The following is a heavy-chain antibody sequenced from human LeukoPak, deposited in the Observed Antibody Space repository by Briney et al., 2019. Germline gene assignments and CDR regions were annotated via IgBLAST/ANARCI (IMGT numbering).Heavy chain of an antibody. CDR2: ISSSSSTI. CDR3: ASPPTYYDFWSGYSRDY. J-gene: IGHJ4*02. CDR1: GFTFSSYS. V-gene: IGHV3-48*01. Sequence: PGGSLRLSCAASGFTFSSYSMNWVRQAPGKGLEWVSYISSSSSTIYYADSAKGRFTISRDNAKNSLYLQMNSLRAEDTAVYYCASPPTYYDFWSGYSRDYWGQGTLVTVSS. D-gene: IGHD3-3*01.